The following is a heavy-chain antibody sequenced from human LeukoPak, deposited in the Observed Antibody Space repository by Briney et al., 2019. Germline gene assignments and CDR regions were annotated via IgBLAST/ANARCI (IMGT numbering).Heavy chain of an antibody. V-gene: IGHV1-69*13. Sequence: GASVKVSCEASGGTFSSYAISWVRQAPGQGLEWMGGIIPIFGTANYAQKFQGRVTITADESTSTAYMELSSLRSEDTAVYYCARGIEYSSSSRFDYWGQGTLVTVSS. J-gene: IGHJ4*02. CDR3: ARGIEYSSSSRFDY. CDR2: IIPIFGTA. CDR1: GGTFSSYA. D-gene: IGHD6-6*01.